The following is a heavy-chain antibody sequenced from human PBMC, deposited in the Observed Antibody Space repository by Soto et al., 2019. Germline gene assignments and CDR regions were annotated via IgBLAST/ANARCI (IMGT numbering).Heavy chain of an antibody. V-gene: IGHV4-59*08. CDR1: CGSFNADW. J-gene: IGHJ6*02. Sequence: PSETLSLTCTVSCGSFNADWWNWIRQPPGKGLEWIGYISYSGSTNYNPSLKGRVTISLDTSKNQFSLTLNFLTAADTAVYYCARVNYGNYYYYYGMDVWGQGTTVTVS. CDR2: ISYSGST. D-gene: IGHD4-17*01. CDR3: ARVNYGNYYYYYGMDV.